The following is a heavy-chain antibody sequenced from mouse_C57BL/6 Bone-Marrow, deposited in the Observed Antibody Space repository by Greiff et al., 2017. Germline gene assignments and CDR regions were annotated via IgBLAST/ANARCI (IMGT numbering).Heavy chain of an antibody. CDR3: ARGDGYHWYFDV. J-gene: IGHJ1*03. CDR2: INPNTGGT. Sequence: EVQLQQSGPELVKPGASVKLSCKASGYTFTDYYMNWVKQSHGKSLEWIGDINPNTGGTSYNQKFKGKATLTVDKSSSTAYMELRSLTSEDSAVYYCARGDGYHWYFDVGGTGTTVTVSS. V-gene: IGHV1-26*01. CDR1: GYTFTDYY. D-gene: IGHD2-3*01.